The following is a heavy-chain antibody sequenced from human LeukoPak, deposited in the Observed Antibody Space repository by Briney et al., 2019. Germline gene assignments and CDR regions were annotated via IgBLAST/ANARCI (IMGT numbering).Heavy chain of an antibody. CDR1: GFTVSSNY. CDR3: ARTFRFPHYFDY. V-gene: IGHV3-66*02. J-gene: IGHJ4*02. D-gene: IGHD2-21*01. CDR2: IYSGGST. Sequence: PGGSLRLSCAASGFTVSSNYMSWVRQASGKGLEWVSVIYSGGSTYYADSVKGRFTISRDNSKNTLYLQMNSLRAEDTAVYYCARTFRFPHYFDYWGQGTLVTVS.